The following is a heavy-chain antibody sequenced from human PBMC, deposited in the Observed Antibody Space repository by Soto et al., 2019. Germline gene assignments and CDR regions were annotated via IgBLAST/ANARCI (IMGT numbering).Heavy chain of an antibody. J-gene: IGHJ6*02. Sequence: SLRLSCAASGFTFSSYGMHWVRQAPGKGLEWVAVIWYDGSNKYYADSVKGRFTISRDNSKNTLYLQMNSLRAEDTAVYYCARDTYYYDSSGDYGMDVWGQGTTVTVSS. D-gene: IGHD3-22*01. CDR1: GFTFSSYG. V-gene: IGHV3-33*01. CDR2: IWYDGSNK. CDR3: ARDTYYYDSSGDYGMDV.